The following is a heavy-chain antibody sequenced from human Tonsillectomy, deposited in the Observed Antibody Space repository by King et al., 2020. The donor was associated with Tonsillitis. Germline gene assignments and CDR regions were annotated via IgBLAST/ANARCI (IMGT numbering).Heavy chain of an antibody. J-gene: IGHJ3*02. V-gene: IGHV3-11*01. CDR1: GFTFSDYY. CDR3: ARVISSGCPHDAFDI. Sequence: QVQLVESGGGLVKPGGSLRLSCAASGFTFSDYYMSWIRQDPGKGLEWVSYINSSGSTIYYADSVKGRFTISRDNAKNSLYLQMNSLRAEDTAVYYSARVISSGCPHDAFDIWGQGTMVTVSS. CDR2: INSSGSTI. D-gene: IGHD6-19*01.